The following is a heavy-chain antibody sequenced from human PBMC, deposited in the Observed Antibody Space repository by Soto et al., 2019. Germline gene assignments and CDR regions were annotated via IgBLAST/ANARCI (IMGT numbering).Heavy chain of an antibody. D-gene: IGHD3-10*02. CDR1: GFTFSSYA. Sequence: GGSLRLSCSASGFTFSSYAMHWVRQAPGKGLEYVSAISSNGGSTYYADSVKGRFTISRDNSKNTLYLQMSSLRAEDTAVYYCVKDLIWSGSYYNVPNYYYGMDVWGQGTTVTVSS. CDR3: VKDLIWSGSYYNVPNYYYGMDV. V-gene: IGHV3-64D*06. CDR2: ISSNGGST. J-gene: IGHJ6*02.